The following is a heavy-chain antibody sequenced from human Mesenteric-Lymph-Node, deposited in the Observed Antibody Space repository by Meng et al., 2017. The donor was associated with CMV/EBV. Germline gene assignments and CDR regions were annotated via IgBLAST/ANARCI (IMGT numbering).Heavy chain of an antibody. J-gene: IGHJ4*02. D-gene: IGHD1-26*01. CDR3: AKDGKFTKWELYDY. V-gene: IGHV3-74*01. Sequence: GGSLRLSCAASGFTFNSYAMHWVRQAPGRGLVWVSRINSDGSSTNYADSVKGRFTISRDNAKNTLYLQMNSLSAEDTAVYYCAKDGKFTKWELYDYWGQGTLVTVSS. CDR2: INSDGSST. CDR1: GFTFNSYA.